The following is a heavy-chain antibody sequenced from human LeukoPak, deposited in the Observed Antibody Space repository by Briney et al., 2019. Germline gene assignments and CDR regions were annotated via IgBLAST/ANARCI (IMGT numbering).Heavy chain of an antibody. J-gene: IGHJ3*02. D-gene: IGHD6-19*01. V-gene: IGHV1-69*06. Sequence: ASVKVSCKASGGTFSSYAISWVRQAPGQGLEWMGGIIPIFGTANYAQKFQGGVTITADKSTSTAYMELSSLRSEDTAVYYCARDLLAVAGHDAFDIWGQGTMVTVSS. CDR2: IIPIFGTA. CDR3: ARDLLAVAGHDAFDI. CDR1: GGTFSSYA.